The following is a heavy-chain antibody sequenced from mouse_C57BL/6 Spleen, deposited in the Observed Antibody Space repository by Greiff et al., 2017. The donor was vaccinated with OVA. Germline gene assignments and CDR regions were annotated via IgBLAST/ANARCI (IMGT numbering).Heavy chain of an antibody. CDR1: GFTFSSYG. J-gene: IGHJ4*01. CDR2: ISSGGSYT. D-gene: IGHD2-5*01. CDR3: ARQNYSNYDAMDY. Sequence: EVKLVESGGDLVKPGGSLKLSCAASGFTFSSYGMSWVRQTPDKRLEWVATISSGGSYTYYPDSVKGRFTISRDNAKNTLYLQMVSLKSEDTAMYYCARQNYSNYDAMDYWGKGTSVTVSS. V-gene: IGHV5-6*01.